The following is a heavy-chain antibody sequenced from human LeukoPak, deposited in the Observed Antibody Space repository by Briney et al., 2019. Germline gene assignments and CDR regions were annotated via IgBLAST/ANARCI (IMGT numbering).Heavy chain of an antibody. Sequence: GGSLRLSCAASGFTFDDYAMHWVRQAPGKGLEWVSGISWNSGSIGYADSVKGRFTISRDNAKNSLYLQMNSLRAEDTAVYYCARDPSGSYRFDYWGQGTLVTVSS. CDR2: ISWNSGSI. D-gene: IGHD1-26*01. J-gene: IGHJ4*02. CDR3: ARDPSGSYRFDY. V-gene: IGHV3-9*01. CDR1: GFTFDDYA.